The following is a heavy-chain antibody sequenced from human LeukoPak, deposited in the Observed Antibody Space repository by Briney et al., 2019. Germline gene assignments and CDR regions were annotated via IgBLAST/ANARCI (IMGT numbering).Heavy chain of an antibody. V-gene: IGHV1-2*02. Sequence: ASVKVSCKASGYTFTAYYIHWVRQAPGQGLEWMGWINPNSGGTNYAQKFQGRVTMTRDTSISTAYMDLNRLRSDDTAVYYCARVVAVTGTPVYYMDVWGKGTTVTVSS. CDR1: GYTFTAYY. J-gene: IGHJ6*03. D-gene: IGHD6-19*01. CDR2: INPNSGGT. CDR3: ARVVAVTGTPVYYMDV.